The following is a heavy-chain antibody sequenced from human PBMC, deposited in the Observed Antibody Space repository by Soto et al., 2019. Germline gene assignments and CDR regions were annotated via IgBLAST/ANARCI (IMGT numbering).Heavy chain of an antibody. V-gene: IGHV3-9*01. CDR2: INWKSGII. CDR3: AKDSNFDFWGGFDH. J-gene: IGHJ4*02. CDR1: GFTFEDYA. D-gene: IGHD3-3*01. Sequence: PGGSLSLSCAASGFTFEDYAMHWVRQAPGKGLEWVSGINWKSGIITYADSVRGRFTISRDNAKNSLYLQMNSLRPDDTALYYCAKDSNFDFWGGFDHWGQGILVTVSS.